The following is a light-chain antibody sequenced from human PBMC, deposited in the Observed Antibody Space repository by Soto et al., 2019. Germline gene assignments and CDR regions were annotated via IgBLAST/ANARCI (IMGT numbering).Light chain of an antibody. Sequence: DIQLTQSPSFLSASVGDRVAITCRASQGMSSYLAWYQQKPGKAPKLLIYAASTLQSGVPSRFSGSGSGTDFTLTISSLQPEDFATYYCQQLNSYPLTFGGGTKVDIK. CDR1: QGMSSY. V-gene: IGKV1-9*01. CDR3: QQLNSYPLT. CDR2: AAS. J-gene: IGKJ4*01.